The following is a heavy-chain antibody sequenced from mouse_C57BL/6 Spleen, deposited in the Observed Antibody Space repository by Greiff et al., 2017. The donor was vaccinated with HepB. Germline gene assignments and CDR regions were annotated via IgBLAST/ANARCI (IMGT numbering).Heavy chain of an antibody. V-gene: IGHV1-69*01. CDR1: GYTFTSYW. Sequence: QVQLQQSGAELVMPGASVKLSCKASGYTFTSYWMHWVKQRPGQGLEWIGEIDPSDSYTNYNQKFKGKSTLTVDKSSSTAYMQLSSLTSEDSAVYYCASPYYWGQGTTLTVSS. CDR3: ASPYY. CDR2: IDPSDSYT. J-gene: IGHJ2*01.